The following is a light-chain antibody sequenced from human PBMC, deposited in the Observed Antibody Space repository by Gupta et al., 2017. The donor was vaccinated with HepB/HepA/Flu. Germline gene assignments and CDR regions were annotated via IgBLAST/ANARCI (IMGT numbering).Light chain of an antibody. CDR1: SSDVGSYNL. J-gene: IGLJ1*01. V-gene: IGLV2-23*02. CDR2: EVS. CDR3: CSYAGSSTPYV. Sequence: QSALTHPASVSGSPRQSITISCPVTSSDVGSYNLVCWYQQHPGKAPKLMIYEVSKRPSGVSNRFSGSKSGNTASLTISGLQAEDEADYYCCSYAGSSTPYVFGTGTKVTVL.